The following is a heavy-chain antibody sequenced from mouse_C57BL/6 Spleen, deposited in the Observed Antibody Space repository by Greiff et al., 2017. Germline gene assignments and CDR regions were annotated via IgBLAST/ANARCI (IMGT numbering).Heavy chain of an antibody. D-gene: IGHD3-1*01. J-gene: IGHJ3*01. Sequence: EVQLQQSGPELVKPGASVKIPCKASGYTFTDYNMDWVKQSHGKSLEWIGDINPNNGGTIYNQKFKGKATLTGDKSSSTAYMELRSLTSEDTAVYYGARRGGSSGRFAYWGQGTLVTVSA. V-gene: IGHV1-18*01. CDR1: GYTFTDYN. CDR3: ARRGGSSGRFAY. CDR2: INPNNGGT.